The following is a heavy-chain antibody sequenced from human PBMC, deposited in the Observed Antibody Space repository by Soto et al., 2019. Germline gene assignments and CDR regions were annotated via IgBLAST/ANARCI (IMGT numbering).Heavy chain of an antibody. J-gene: IGHJ6*03. CDR3: ARIDYSNPKTHYYYYMDV. CDR1: GFSLSNARMG. Sequence: QVTLKESGPVLVKPTETLTLTCTVSGFSLSNARMGVSWIRQPPGKALEWLAHIFSNDEKSYSTSLKSRLTISKDTSKSQVVLTMTNMDPVDTATYYCARIDYSNPKTHYYYYMDVWGKGTTVTVSS. CDR2: IFSNDEK. D-gene: IGHD4-4*01. V-gene: IGHV2-26*01.